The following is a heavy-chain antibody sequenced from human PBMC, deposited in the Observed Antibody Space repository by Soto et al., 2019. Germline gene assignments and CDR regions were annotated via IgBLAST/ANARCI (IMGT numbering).Heavy chain of an antibody. CDR2: NSPGDSDT. V-gene: IGHV5-51*01. Sequence: PGESLKISCQTSGYNFSSYWIGWVRQMPGKGLEWMGINSPGDSDTRYSPSFVGQVTISVEKSISAVYLQWNSLKTSDTAMYYCAVPWYSGSPVEPMDVWGQGTPVTVSS. D-gene: IGHD1-26*01. CDR3: AVPWYSGSPVEPMDV. CDR1: GYNFSSYW. J-gene: IGHJ6*02.